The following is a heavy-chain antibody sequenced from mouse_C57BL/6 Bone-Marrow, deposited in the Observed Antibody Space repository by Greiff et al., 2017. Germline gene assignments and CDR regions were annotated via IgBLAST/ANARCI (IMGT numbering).Heavy chain of an antibody. Sequence: EVHLVESGGDLVKPGGSLKLSCAASGFTFSSYGMSWVRQTPDKRLEWVATISSGGSYTYYPDSVKGRFTISRDNAKNTLYLQMSSLKSEDTAMYYCARRFAYWGQGTLVTVSA. CDR3: ARRFAY. V-gene: IGHV5-6*01. CDR2: ISSGGSYT. CDR1: GFTFSSYG. J-gene: IGHJ3*01.